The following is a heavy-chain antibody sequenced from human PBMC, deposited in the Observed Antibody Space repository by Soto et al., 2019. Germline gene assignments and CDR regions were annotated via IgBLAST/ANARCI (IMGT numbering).Heavy chain of an antibody. CDR1: GYTFTSYG. J-gene: IGHJ6*01. Sequence: GASVKVSCKASGYTFTSYGISWVRQAPGQGLEWMGWISTYNGNTNYAQKLQGRVTLTTDTSTSTAYMELRSLRSDDTAVYYCARGGVVVVPAATSDYYYSMDVWGQGITVTVSS. D-gene: IGHD2-2*01. CDR3: ARGGVVVVPAATSDYYYSMDV. CDR2: ISTYNGNT. V-gene: IGHV1-18*01.